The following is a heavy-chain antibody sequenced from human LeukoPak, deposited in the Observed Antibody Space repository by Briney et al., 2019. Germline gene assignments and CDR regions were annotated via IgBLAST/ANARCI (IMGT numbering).Heavy chain of an antibody. V-gene: IGHV1-69*06. CDR1: GYTFTGYY. Sequence: PRASVKVSCKASGYTFTGYYMHWVRQAPGQGLEWMGNIIPIFDTTNYAQNFQGRVTITADKSTNTAYMELSSLRSEDTAVYYCARDHVSNWFDPWGQGTLVTVSS. J-gene: IGHJ5*02. CDR3: ARDHVSNWFDP. CDR2: IIPIFDTT. D-gene: IGHD2-8*01.